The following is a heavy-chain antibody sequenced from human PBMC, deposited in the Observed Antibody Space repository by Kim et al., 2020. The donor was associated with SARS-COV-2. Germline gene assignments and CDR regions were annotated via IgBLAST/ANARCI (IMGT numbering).Heavy chain of an antibody. J-gene: IGHJ6*03. CDR3: ARDSSSSYYYYYMDV. D-gene: IGHD6-6*01. V-gene: IGHV1-69*04. Sequence: QKFQGRVTITADKSTSTAYMELSSLRSEDTAVYYCARDSSSSYYYYYMDVWGKGTTVTVSS.